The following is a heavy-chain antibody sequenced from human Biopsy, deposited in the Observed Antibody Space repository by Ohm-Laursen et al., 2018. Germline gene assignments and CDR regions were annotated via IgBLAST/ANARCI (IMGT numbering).Heavy chain of an antibody. D-gene: IGHD3-22*01. CDR2: ISAYNGNR. CDR3: AREEDNSGYDYYGMDV. Sequence: SVKVSCKASGYTFPSYGISWVRQAPGQGLEWMGWISAYNGNRNYAQKFQGRVTITTDTSTSTAYMELRSLRSDDTAVYFCAREEDNSGYDYYGMDVWGQGTTVTVSS. V-gene: IGHV1-18*01. CDR1: GYTFPSYG. J-gene: IGHJ6*02.